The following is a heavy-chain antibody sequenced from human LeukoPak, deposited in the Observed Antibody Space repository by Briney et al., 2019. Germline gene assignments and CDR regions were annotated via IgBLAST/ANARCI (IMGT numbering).Heavy chain of an antibody. Sequence: ASVKVSRKASGYTFTSYGISWVRQAPGQGLEWMGWINPNTGDTHYAQKFQGRVTLTRDTSITTVYMELSRLTSDDTAIFYCAVAPGDYWGQGTLVTVSS. CDR1: GYTFTSYG. CDR2: INPNTGDT. V-gene: IGHV1-2*02. J-gene: IGHJ4*02. D-gene: IGHD2-21*01. CDR3: AVAPGDY.